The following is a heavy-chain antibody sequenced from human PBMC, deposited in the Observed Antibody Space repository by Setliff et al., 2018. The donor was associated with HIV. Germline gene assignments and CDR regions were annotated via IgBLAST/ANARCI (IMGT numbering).Heavy chain of an antibody. CDR3: AKDMTDSYYLDF. CDR1: GFTFHNYG. V-gene: IGHV3-23*01. Sequence: GSLMLSCAASGFTFHNYGMSWVRQAPGSGLEWVSSIGGSGGFTNYVDSVKGRFIISRHNSKNTLSRQLNSLRAEDTDVYYCAKDMTDSYYLDFWGQGTLVTVSS. CDR2: IGGSGGFT. D-gene: IGHD2-21*02. J-gene: IGHJ4*02.